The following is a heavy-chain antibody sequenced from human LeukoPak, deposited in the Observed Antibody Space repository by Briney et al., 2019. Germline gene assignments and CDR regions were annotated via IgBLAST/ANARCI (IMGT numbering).Heavy chain of an antibody. CDR1: GFTFTCCG. Sequence: GGSLRLSCAASGFTFTCCGMSWVRQAPGKGVEWVAGIKQDGREKFYADSVKGRFTISRDNAKNSLYLQMNSLRAEDTAVYYCARVPGVTRYFDYWGQGNLVTVSS. D-gene: IGHD4-23*01. CDR2: IKQDGREK. J-gene: IGHJ4*02. CDR3: ARVPGVTRYFDY. V-gene: IGHV3-7*01.